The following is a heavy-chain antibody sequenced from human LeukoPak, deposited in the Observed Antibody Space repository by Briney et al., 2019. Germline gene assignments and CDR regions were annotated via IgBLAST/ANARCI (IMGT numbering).Heavy chain of an antibody. V-gene: IGHV3-9*01. CDR2: ISWNSGSI. Sequence: GGSLRLSCAASGFTFDDYAMHWVRQSPGKGLEWVSGISWNSGSIGYADSVKGRFTISRDNAKNSLYLQMNSLRAEDTAVYYCARDRQWELLIDAFDIWGQGTMVTVSS. J-gene: IGHJ3*02. CDR1: GFTFDDYA. D-gene: IGHD3-10*01. CDR3: ARDRQWELLIDAFDI.